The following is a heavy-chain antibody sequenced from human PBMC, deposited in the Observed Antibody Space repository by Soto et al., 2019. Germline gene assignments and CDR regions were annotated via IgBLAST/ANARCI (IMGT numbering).Heavy chain of an antibody. J-gene: IGHJ4*02. D-gene: IGHD1-26*01. CDR3: ARGWELDY. CDR1: GYTFTNYD. V-gene: IGHV1-18*01. Sequence: QVQLVQSGAEVKKPGASVKVSCKATGYTFTNYDISWVRQAPGQGLEWMAWISTYNGNTNYTQKVQGRVTVTTDTSTSTAYMELRSRGSDDTAIYYCARGWELDYWGQGTLVTVSS. CDR2: ISTYNGNT.